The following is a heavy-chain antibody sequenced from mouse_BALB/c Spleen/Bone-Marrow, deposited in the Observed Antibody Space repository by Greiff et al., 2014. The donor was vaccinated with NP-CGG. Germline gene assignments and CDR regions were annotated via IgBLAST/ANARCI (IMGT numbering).Heavy chain of an antibody. CDR2: INSGSGGT. CDR3: ARAITDAMDY. CDR1: GYAFTNYL. D-gene: IGHD2-4*01. Sequence: QVQLQQPGAELVRPGTSVKVSCKGSGYAFTNYLMEWVKQRPGQGLEWIGVINSGSGGTKYNEKFKGKATLTADKSSSTAYMQLSSLTSDDSAVYFCARAITDAMDYWGQGTSVTVSS. V-gene: IGHV1-54*01. J-gene: IGHJ4*01.